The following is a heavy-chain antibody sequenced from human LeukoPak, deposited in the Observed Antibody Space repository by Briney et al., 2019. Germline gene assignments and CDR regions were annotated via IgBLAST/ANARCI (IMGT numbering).Heavy chain of an antibody. V-gene: IGHV5-51*01. CDR2: IYPGDSDT. CDR3: ARRGVVVDSSYGMDV. Sequence: GESLKISCKGSGYIFTSFWIGWVRQMPGKGLEWMGIIYPGDSDTRYSPSFQGQVTISADKSISTAYLQWSSLKASDTAMYYRARRGVVVDSSYGMDVWGQGTTVTVSS. J-gene: IGHJ6*02. CDR1: GYIFTSFW. D-gene: IGHD2-15*01.